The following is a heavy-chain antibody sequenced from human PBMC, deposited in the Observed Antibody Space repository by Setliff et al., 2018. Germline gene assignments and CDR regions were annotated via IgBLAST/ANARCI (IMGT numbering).Heavy chain of an antibody. D-gene: IGHD2-2*01. CDR3: ARGDSSDIVVVPDAMRRGWFDP. V-gene: IGHV4-61*02. CDR1: GGSISSGSYY. J-gene: IGHJ5*02. Sequence: SETLSLTCTVSGGSISSGSYYWSWIRQPAGKGLEWIGRIYISGKINYNPSLKTRVTMSIDTSTNQFSLKLTSLTAADTAVYYCARGDSSDIVVVPDAMRRGWFDPWGQGTQVTVSS. CDR2: IYISGKI.